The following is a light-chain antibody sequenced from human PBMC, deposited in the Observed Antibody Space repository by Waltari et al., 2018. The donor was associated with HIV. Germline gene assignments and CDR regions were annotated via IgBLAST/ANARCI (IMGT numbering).Light chain of an antibody. Sequence: QSALTQPASVSGSPGQSITISCTGTSSAVGVYNSVSCSQQHPGKAPKLMIYEVSYRPSGVSNRFSGSKSGNTASLTISGLQAEDEADYYCSSYTSTSTVFGGGTKLTVL. V-gene: IGLV2-14*01. CDR3: SSYTSTSTV. CDR1: SSAVGVYNS. J-gene: IGLJ3*02. CDR2: EVS.